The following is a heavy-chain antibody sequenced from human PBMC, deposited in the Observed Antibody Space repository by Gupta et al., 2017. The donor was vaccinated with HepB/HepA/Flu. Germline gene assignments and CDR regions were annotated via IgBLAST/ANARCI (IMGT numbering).Heavy chain of an antibody. CDR2: MYKSGGT. V-gene: IGHV4-39*01. CDR3: ARHWNYLNYFDY. CDR1: GGSISSSTYS. J-gene: IGHJ4*02. Sequence: HLQLQESGPGLVKPSETLSLTCTVSGGSISSSTYSWGWIRQPPGKGLEWIGSMYKSGGTYYNPSLNSRVTISVDTSKNQFSLKLSSVTAADTAVYYCARHWNYLNYFDYWGQGTLVTVSS. D-gene: IGHD1-7*01.